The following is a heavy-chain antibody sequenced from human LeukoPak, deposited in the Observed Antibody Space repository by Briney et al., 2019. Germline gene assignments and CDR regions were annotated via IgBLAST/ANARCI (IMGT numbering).Heavy chain of an antibody. Sequence: GGSLRLSCAASGFTFSSYGMHWVRQAPGKGLEWVAVIWYDGSNKYYADSVKGRFTISRDNSKNTLYLQMSSLRAEDTAVYYCAKDDDSIAVAGVDYWGQGTLVTVSS. D-gene: IGHD6-19*01. J-gene: IGHJ4*02. CDR3: AKDDDSIAVAGVDY. V-gene: IGHV3-33*06. CDR2: IWYDGSNK. CDR1: GFTFSSYG.